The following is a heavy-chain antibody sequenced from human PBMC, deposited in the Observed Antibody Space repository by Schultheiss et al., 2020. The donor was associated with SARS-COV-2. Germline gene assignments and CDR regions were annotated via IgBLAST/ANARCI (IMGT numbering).Heavy chain of an antibody. Sequence: SETLSLTCSVSSGSIRTYFWNWIRQSPGKGLEWIGYIYHNGITSYNPSLKSRVSISLDTSKDQFSLKLSSVTAADTAVYYCARGAAMDYWGQGTLVTVSS. CDR1: SGSIRTYF. CDR2: IYHNGIT. D-gene: IGHD5-18*01. V-gene: IGHV4-59*12. CDR3: ARGAAMDY. J-gene: IGHJ4*02.